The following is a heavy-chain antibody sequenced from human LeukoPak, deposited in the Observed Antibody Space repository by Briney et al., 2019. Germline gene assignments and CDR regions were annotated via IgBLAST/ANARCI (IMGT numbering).Heavy chain of an antibody. Sequence: GGCLRLSCAAFGFTFSTYTMNWVRQAPGKGLEWVSSISSGSSYIYYADSVKGRFTISRDNANNSLYLQMNSLRADDTAVYYCARVGGGSYSSDFWGQGTLVTVSS. D-gene: IGHD1-26*01. J-gene: IGHJ4*02. CDR3: ARVGGGSYSSDF. V-gene: IGHV3-21*01. CDR1: GFTFSTYT. CDR2: ISSGSSYI.